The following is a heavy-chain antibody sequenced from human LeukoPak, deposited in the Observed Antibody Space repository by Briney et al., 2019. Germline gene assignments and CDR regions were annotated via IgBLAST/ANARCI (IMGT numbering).Heavy chain of an antibody. Sequence: GGSLRLSCAASGFTFSSYGMHWVRQAPGKGLEWVAVIWYDGSNKYYADSVKGRFTISRDNSKNTLYQQMNSLRAEDTAVYYCAKDPDYGYNYFDYWGQGTLVTVSS. CDR2: IWYDGSNK. CDR3: AKDPDYGYNYFDY. D-gene: IGHD4-17*01. CDR1: GFTFSSYG. V-gene: IGHV3-33*06. J-gene: IGHJ4*02.